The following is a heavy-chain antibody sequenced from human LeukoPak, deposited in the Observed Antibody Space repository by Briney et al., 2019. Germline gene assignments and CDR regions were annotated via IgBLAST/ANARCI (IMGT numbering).Heavy chain of an antibody. Sequence: GGSLRLSCAASGFTFSSYWMHWVRQAPGKGLVWVSRINSDGSSTSYADSVKGRFTISRDNAENTLYLEMHSLRVEDSGVYYCARDSAECSGGSCYLVNWGQGTLVTVSS. CDR1: GFTFSSYW. V-gene: IGHV3-74*01. CDR3: ARDSAECSGGSCYLVN. CDR2: INSDGSST. D-gene: IGHD2-15*01. J-gene: IGHJ4*02.